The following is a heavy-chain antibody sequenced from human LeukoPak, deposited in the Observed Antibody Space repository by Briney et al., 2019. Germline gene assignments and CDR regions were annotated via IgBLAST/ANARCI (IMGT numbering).Heavy chain of an antibody. CDR3: ARAATLVDTAMVLY. D-gene: IGHD5-18*01. V-gene: IGHV1-3*01. Sequence: ASVKVSCKASGYTFTSYAMHWVRQAPGQRLEWMGWISAGNGNTKYSQKFQGRVTITRDTSASTAYMELSSLRSEDTAVYYCARAATLVDTAMVLYWGQGTLVTVSS. CDR2: ISAGNGNT. J-gene: IGHJ4*02. CDR1: GYTFTSYA.